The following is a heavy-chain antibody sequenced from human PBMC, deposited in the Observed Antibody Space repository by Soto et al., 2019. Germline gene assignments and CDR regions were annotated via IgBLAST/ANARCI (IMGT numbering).Heavy chain of an antibody. CDR2: IIPIFGTA. J-gene: IGHJ3*02. D-gene: IGHD2-15*01. CDR1: GGTFSSYA. Sequence: SVKVSCKASGGTFSSYAISWVRQAPGQGLGWMGGIIPIFGTANYAQKFQGRVTITADKSTSTAYMELSSLRSEDTAVYYCATVVNDAFDIWGQGTMVTVSS. CDR3: ATVVNDAFDI. V-gene: IGHV1-69*06.